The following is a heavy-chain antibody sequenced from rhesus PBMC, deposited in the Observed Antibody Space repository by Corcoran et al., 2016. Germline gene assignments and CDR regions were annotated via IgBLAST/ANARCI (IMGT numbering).Heavy chain of an antibody. CDR3: ARNIWTGYHDY. J-gene: IGHJ4*01. D-gene: IGHD3-3*01. CDR1: GAYIMSNS. CDR2: FYGSGGST. V-gene: IGHV4-160*01. Sequence: QVQLQESGPGRVKPSETLSITSAVLGAYIMSNSWSWIRKPPGNGLDGTGRFYGSGGSTDYNPSLKSRVTISTDTSKNQFSLKLSSVTAADTAVYYCARNIWTGYHDYWGQGVLVTVSS.